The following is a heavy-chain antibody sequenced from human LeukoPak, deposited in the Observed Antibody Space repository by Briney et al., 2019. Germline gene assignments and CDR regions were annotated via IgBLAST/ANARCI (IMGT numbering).Heavy chain of an antibody. J-gene: IGHJ6*03. CDR1: GGSFSGYY. V-gene: IGHV4-34*01. Sequence: SETLSLTCAVYGGSFSGYYWSWIRQPPGKGLEWMGEINHSGSTNYNPSLKSRVAISLDTSKNQFSLKLSSVTAADTAVYYCARGRQLLWFGTQGNYYYYMDVWGKGTTVTVSS. CDR2: INHSGST. CDR3: ARGRQLLWFGTQGNYYYYMDV. D-gene: IGHD3-10*01.